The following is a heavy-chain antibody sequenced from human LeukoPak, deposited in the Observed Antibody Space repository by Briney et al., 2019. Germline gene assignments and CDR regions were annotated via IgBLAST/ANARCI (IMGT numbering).Heavy chain of an antibody. CDR2: MNPNSGGT. Sequence: SVKFSCKASGYTFTCYYMHWVRHARGQGLEWMGWMNPNSGGTNYAQKFQGRVTMTRETSLSNAYTALSRPRSDDTAVYYCARGSVYGIAVSKYYFDYWGQGTLVTVSS. J-gene: IGHJ4*02. CDR3: ARGSVYGIAVSKYYFDY. CDR1: GYTFTCYY. V-gene: IGHV1-2*02. D-gene: IGHD6-19*01.